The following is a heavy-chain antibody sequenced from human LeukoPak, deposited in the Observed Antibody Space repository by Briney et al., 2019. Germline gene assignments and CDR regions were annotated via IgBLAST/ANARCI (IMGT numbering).Heavy chain of an antibody. V-gene: IGHV3-15*01. CDR2: IKSKTDGGTT. Sequence: SGGSLRLSCAASGFTFSNAWMSWVRQAPGKGLEWVGRIKSKTDGGTTDYAAPVKGRFTISRDDSKNTLYLQMNSLKTEDTAVYYCTTEAARSASGHDYWGQGTLVTVSS. J-gene: IGHJ4*02. CDR3: TTEAARSASGHDY. D-gene: IGHD6-6*01. CDR1: GFTFSNAW.